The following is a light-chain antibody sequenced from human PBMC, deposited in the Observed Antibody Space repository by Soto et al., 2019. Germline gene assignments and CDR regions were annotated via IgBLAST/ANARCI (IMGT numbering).Light chain of an antibody. CDR1: QSISHF. J-gene: IGKJ1*01. CDR2: DAS. V-gene: IGKV1-5*01. Sequence: DIKMYQSPPSLSATVGDRVTITCRASQSISHFLAWYQQKPGKVPKLLIYDASNLGSGVPSRFSGSGSGTDFTLTISGLQPDDFTTYYCQQYTSYSRPFGQAAMVDVK. CDR3: QQYTSYSRP.